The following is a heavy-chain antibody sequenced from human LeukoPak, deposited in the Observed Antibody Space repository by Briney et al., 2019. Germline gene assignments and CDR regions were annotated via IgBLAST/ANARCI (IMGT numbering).Heavy chain of an antibody. CDR2: ISWNSGSI. CDR3: AKDNRRHYTSGPNPDSLH. CDR1: GFIFNNYA. Sequence: GGSLRLSCAGSGFIFNNYAIHWVRQPPGKGLEWVSGISWNSGSIDYADSVKGRFTISRDNAKNSLYLQMNSLRVEDTAFYYCAKDNRRHYTSGPNPDSLHWGQGALVTVSS. J-gene: IGHJ4*02. V-gene: IGHV3-9*01. D-gene: IGHD6-19*01.